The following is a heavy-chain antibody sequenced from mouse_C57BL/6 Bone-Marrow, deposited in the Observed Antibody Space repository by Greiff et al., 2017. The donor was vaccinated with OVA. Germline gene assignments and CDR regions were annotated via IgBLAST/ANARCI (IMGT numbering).Heavy chain of an antibody. CDR1: GYTFTDYN. V-gene: IGHV1-22*01. Sequence: VQLKESGPELVKPGASVKMSCKASGYTFTDYNMHWVKQSHGKSLEWIGYINPNNGGTSYNQKFKGKATLTVNKSSSTAYMELRSLTSEDSAVYYGARQTTVVAHWYFDVWGTGTTVTVAS. J-gene: IGHJ1*03. CDR2: INPNNGGT. D-gene: IGHD1-1*01. CDR3: ARQTTVVAHWYFDV.